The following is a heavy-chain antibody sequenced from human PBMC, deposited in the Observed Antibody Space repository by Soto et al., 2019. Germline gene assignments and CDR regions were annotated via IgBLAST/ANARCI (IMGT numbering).Heavy chain of an antibody. CDR2: KWLDGSNK. CDR1: GFSFRIYG. V-gene: IGHV3-33*01. D-gene: IGHD6-19*01. J-gene: IGHJ5*02. Sequence: QVQLVESGGGVVQPGRSLRLSCAASGFSFRIYGMHWVRQSPGKGLEWVAIKWLDGSNKHYADSVKCRITISRDDSKNPLYLQMNTLRDEDSAVYYCARDANQDVAGWPLGWFDPWGQGTLVTVSS. CDR3: ARDANQDVAGWPLGWFDP.